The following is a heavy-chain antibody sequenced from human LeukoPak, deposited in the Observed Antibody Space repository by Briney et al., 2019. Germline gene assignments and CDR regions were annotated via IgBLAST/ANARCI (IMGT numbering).Heavy chain of an antibody. D-gene: IGHD6-19*01. CDR1: GFTFSSYA. V-gene: IGHV3-23*01. J-gene: IGHJ4*02. Sequence: GGSLRLSCAASGFTFSSYAMSWVRQAPGKGLEWVSAISGSGGSTYYADSVKGRFTISRDNSKNTLYLQMNSLRAEDTTVYYCAKESSSGWAPQPFDYWGQGTLVTVSS. CDR2: ISGSGGST. CDR3: AKESSSGWAPQPFDY.